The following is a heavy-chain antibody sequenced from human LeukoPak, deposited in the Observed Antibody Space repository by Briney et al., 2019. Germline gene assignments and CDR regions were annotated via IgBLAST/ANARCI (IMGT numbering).Heavy chain of an antibody. J-gene: IGHJ4*02. CDR3: ARVLPTSGELSPYFDY. CDR1: GGSFSGYY. Sequence: SETLSLTCAVYGGSFSGYYWSWIRQPPGKGLEWIGEINHSGSTNYNPSLKRRVTISVDTSKNQFSLKLSSVTAADTAVYYCARVLPTSGELSPYFDYWVQGTLVTVSS. V-gene: IGHV4-34*01. CDR2: INHSGST. D-gene: IGHD3-16*02.